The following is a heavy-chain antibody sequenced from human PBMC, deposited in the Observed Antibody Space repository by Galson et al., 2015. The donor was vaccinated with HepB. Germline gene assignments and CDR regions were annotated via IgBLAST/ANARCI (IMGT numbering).Heavy chain of an antibody. Sequence: SVKVSCKASGGTFSSYAISWVRQAPGQGLEWMGGIIPIFGTANYAQKFQGRVTITADESTSTACMELSSLRSEDTAVYYCGITVMRYVSGYYGMDVWGQGTTVTVSS. CDR3: GITVMRYVSGYYGMDV. J-gene: IGHJ6*02. V-gene: IGHV1-69*13. CDR2: IIPIFGTA. D-gene: IGHD3-16*01. CDR1: GGTFSSYA.